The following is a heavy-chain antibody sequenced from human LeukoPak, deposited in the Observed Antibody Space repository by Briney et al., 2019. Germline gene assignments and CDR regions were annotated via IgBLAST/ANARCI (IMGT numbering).Heavy chain of an antibody. V-gene: IGHV1-3*01. CDR1: GYTFTSYA. Sequence: ASVKVSCKASGYTFTSYAMHWVRQAPGQRLEWMGWINAGNGNTKYSQKFQGRVTITRDTSASTAYMELSSLRSEDTAAYYCARGRHYDFWSGSADDAFDIWGQGTVVTVSS. J-gene: IGHJ3*02. CDR2: INAGNGNT. D-gene: IGHD3-3*01. CDR3: ARGRHYDFWSGSADDAFDI.